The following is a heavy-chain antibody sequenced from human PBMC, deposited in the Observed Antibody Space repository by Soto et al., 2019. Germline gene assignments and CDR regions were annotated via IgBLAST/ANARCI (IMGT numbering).Heavy chain of an antibody. CDR1: GFTFSSYA. V-gene: IGHV3-30*04. Sequence: GGSLRLSCAASGFTFSSYAMHWVRQAPGKGLEWVAFISYDGSNKYYADSVKGRFTISRDNSKNTLYLQMNSLRAEDTAVYYCARGAGRANWGSAFDYWGQGTLVTVSS. J-gene: IGHJ4*02. D-gene: IGHD7-27*01. CDR2: ISYDGSNK. CDR3: ARGAGRANWGSAFDY.